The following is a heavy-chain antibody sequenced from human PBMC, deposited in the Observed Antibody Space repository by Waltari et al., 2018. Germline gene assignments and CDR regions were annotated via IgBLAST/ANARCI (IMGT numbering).Heavy chain of an antibody. CDR1: GFTFDDYA. D-gene: IGHD3-10*01. J-gene: IGHJ4*02. V-gene: IGHV3-43D*04. Sequence: EVQLVESGGVVVQPGGSLRLSCAASGFTFDDYAMHWVRQAPGKGLEWVSLISWDGGSTYYADSVKGRFTIARDNSQNTLYLQMDSLRPEDAAMYYCAKASDRRGFDYWGQGTLVTVSS. CDR2: ISWDGGST. CDR3: AKASDRRGFDY.